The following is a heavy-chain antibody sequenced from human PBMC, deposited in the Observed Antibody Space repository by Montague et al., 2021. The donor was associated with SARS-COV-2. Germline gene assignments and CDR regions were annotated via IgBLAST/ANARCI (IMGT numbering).Heavy chain of an antibody. CDR1: GGSFSDYH. D-gene: IGHD1-1*01. V-gene: IGHV4-34*01. J-gene: IGHJ4*02. CDR2: INYCGST. Sequence: SETLSLTCALYGGSFSDYHWSWIRQSPGGGLEWIGQINYCGSTKYNPSLKSRVTISIDTSKNQFSLKLTSVTAADTAVYYCARGAPGYWGQGTLVTVSS. CDR3: ARGAPGY.